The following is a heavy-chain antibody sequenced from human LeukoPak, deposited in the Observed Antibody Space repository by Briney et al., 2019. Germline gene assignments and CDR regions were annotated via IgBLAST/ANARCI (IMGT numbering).Heavy chain of an antibody. V-gene: IGHV4-59*08. J-gene: IGHJ4*02. CDR1: GGSISSYY. CDR2: IYYSGST. D-gene: IGHD3-22*01. CDR3: ARGGDSSGYYYPLFNY. Sequence: DPSETLSLTCTGSGGSISSYYWSSLRQPPGKGLEWIGYIYYSGSTNYNPSPKSRVTISVDTSKNQFSLKLSSVTAADTAVYYCARGGDSSGYYYPLFNYWGQGTLVTVSS.